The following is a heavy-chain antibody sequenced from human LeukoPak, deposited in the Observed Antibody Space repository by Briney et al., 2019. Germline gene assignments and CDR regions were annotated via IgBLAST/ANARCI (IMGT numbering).Heavy chain of an antibody. CDR1: GGSISSYY. CDR3: XXXXXXXXXXXXDP. V-gene: IGHV4-4*07. J-gene: IGHJ5*02. Sequence: SETLSLTCTVSGGSISSYYWSWIRQPAGKGLEWIGRIYTSGSTNYNPSLKSRVTMSVDTSKNQFSLKLSSVTAADTAVYYCXXXXXXXXXXXXDPWXXGXLVT. CDR2: IYTSGST.